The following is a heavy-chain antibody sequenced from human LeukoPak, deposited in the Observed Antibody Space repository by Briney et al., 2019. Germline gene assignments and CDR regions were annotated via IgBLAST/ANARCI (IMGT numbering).Heavy chain of an antibody. CDR3: AKEMGFCSGGSCYQWFDS. Sequence: GGSLRLSCAASGFTFSTYSMSWVRQAPGKGPEWLSYISTSSITKYYADSVKGRFTISRDDAKNSLSLQMNSLRADDTAVYYCAKEMGFCSGGSCYQWFDSWGQGNLVTLSS. J-gene: IGHJ5*01. V-gene: IGHV3-48*01. D-gene: IGHD2-15*01. CDR1: GFTFSTYS. CDR2: ISTSSITK.